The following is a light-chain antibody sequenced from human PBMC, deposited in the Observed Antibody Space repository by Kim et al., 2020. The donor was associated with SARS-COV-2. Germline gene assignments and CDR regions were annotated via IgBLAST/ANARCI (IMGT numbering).Light chain of an antibody. J-gene: IGKJ4*01. Sequence: EIVLTQSPGTLSLSPGERATLSCRASQSVSRSDLAWYQQKLGQAPILLIYGASVRAAGIPDRFSGSGSGTDFTLTISRLEPEDFAVYFCQHYGRSPLTFGGGTKVDIK. CDR2: GAS. V-gene: IGKV3-20*01. CDR3: QHYGRSPLT. CDR1: QSVSRSD.